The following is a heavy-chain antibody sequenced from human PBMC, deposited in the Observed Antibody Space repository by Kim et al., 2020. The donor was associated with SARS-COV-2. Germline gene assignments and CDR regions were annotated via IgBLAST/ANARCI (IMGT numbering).Heavy chain of an antibody. CDR2: INHSGST. Sequence: SETLSLTCAVYGGSFSGYYWSWIRQPPGKGLEWIGEINHSGSTNYNPSLKSRVTISVDTSKNQFSLKLSSVTAADTAVYYCARGSWGIAARWGYNWFDPWGQGTLVTVSS. CDR1: GGSFSGYY. CDR3: ARGSWGIAARWGYNWFDP. J-gene: IGHJ5*02. D-gene: IGHD6-6*01. V-gene: IGHV4-34*01.